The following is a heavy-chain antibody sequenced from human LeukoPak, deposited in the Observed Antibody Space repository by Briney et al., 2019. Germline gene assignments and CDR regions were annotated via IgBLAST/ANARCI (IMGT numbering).Heavy chain of an antibody. D-gene: IGHD5-18*01. Sequence: SLRLSCAASGFTFSSYEINWVRQAPGRGLEWVSYISTSGSTIYYADSVKGRFTISRDNAKNSLYLQMNSLRAEDTAVYYCARQYSYDSRYFDCWGQGTLVTVSS. J-gene: IGHJ4*02. CDR1: GFTFSSYE. CDR2: ISTSGSTI. V-gene: IGHV3-48*03. CDR3: ARQYSYDSRYFDC.